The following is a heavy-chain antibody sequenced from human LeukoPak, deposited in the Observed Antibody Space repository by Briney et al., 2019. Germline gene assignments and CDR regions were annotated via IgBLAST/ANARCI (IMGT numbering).Heavy chain of an antibody. CDR2: INHSGST. Sequence: PPETLSLTCAVYGGSCSGYYSSWIRQPPGKGLEWIGEINHSGSTNYNPSLKSRVNISVDTSKNQFSLKLRSVTAADTAVYYCARPSGDIGTSYYGLWGQGTVVTVSS. V-gene: IGHV4-34*01. D-gene: IGHD3-9*01. J-gene: IGHJ1*01. CDR1: GGSCSGYY. CDR3: ARPSGDIGTSYYGL.